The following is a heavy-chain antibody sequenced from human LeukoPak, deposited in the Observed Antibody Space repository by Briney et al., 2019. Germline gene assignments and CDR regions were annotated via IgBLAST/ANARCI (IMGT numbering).Heavy chain of an antibody. J-gene: IGHJ6*02. D-gene: IGHD6-13*01. V-gene: IGHV1-2*02. CDR2: INPNSGGT. Sequence: ASVKVSCKASGYTFTGYYMHWVRQAPGQGLEWMGWINPNSGGTNYAQKFQGRVTMTRDTSISTAYMELSRLRSDDTAVYYCARDSSSLVYYDMDVWGQGTTVTVSS. CDR1: GYTFTGYY. CDR3: ARDSSSLVYYDMDV.